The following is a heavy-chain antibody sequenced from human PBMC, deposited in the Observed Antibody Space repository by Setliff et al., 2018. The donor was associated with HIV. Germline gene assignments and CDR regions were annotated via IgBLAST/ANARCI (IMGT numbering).Heavy chain of an antibody. CDR2: IYNSAST. V-gene: IGHV4-59*08. CDR1: GDSISTDY. Sequence: PSETLSLTCTVSGDSISTDYWTWIRQPPGKGLEWIGYIYNSASTSYNPSLKSRVTISVDTSKNQFSLKLSSATAADTAVYYCVRHSPSDYWGQGTLVTVSS. CDR3: VRHSPSDY. J-gene: IGHJ4*02.